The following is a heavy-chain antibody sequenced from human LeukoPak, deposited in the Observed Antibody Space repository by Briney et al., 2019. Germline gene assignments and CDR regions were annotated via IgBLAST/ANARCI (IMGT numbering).Heavy chain of an antibody. Sequence: GSLRLSCAASGLTFSNYAMTWVRQPPGKGLEWIGEINHSGSTNYNPSLKSRVTISVDTSKNQFSLKLSSVTAADTAMYYCARGLSAIVHWGQGTLVTVSS. J-gene: IGHJ4*02. D-gene: IGHD2-21*02. CDR1: GLTFSNYA. CDR3: ARGLSAIVH. V-gene: IGHV4-34*01. CDR2: INHSGST.